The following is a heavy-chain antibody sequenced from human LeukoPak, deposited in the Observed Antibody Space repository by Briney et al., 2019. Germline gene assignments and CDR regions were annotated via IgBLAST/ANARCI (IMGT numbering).Heavy chain of an antibody. CDR3: ARGPYSYDSSGAFDI. CDR1: GGSISSYY. CDR2: IYTSGST. D-gene: IGHD3-22*01. V-gene: IGHV4-4*07. J-gene: IGHJ3*02. Sequence: SETLSLTCTVSGGSISSYYWSWIRQPAGKGLEWIGRIYTSGSTNYNPSLKSRVTMSVDTSKNQFSLKLSSVTAADSAVYFCARGPYSYDSSGAFDIWGQGTMVTVSS.